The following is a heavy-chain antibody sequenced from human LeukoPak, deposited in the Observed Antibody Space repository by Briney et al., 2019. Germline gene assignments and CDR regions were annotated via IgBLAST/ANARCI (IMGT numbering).Heavy chain of an antibody. Sequence: SETLSLTCAVYGGSFSGYYWSWIRQPPGKGLEWIGEINHSGSTNYNPSLKSRVTISVDTSKNQFSLKLSSVTAADTAVYYCARGGKDYYDSSGYYNWFDPWGQGTLVTVSS. J-gene: IGHJ5*02. D-gene: IGHD3-22*01. V-gene: IGHV4-34*01. CDR1: GGSFSGYY. CDR2: INHSGST. CDR3: ARGGKDYYDSSGYYNWFDP.